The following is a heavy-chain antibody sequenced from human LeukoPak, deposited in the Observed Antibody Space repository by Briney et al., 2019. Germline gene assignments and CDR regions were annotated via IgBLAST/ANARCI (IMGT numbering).Heavy chain of an antibody. J-gene: IGHJ4*02. CDR3: ARGRDHYDILTGHNY. D-gene: IGHD3-9*01. CDR1: GFTFSDYY. CDR2: ISSSGSTI. V-gene: IGHV3-11*04. Sequence: PGGSLRLSCAASGFTFSDYYMSWIRQAPGKGLEWVSYISSSGSTIYYADSVKGRFIISRDNSKNTLYLQMNSLRAEDTAVYYCARGRDHYDILTGHNYWGQGTLVTVSS.